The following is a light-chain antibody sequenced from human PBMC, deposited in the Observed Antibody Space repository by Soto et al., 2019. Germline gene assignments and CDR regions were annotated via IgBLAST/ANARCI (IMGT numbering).Light chain of an antibody. V-gene: IGKV3-11*01. J-gene: IGKJ1*01. CDR2: LAS. CDR1: QAVNTR. CDR3: HQRQSWPRT. Sequence: EIVLTHSPATLSSFPGDRVTLSCRASQAVNTRLAWYQHKPGRAPRLLIYLASNRAAGVPARFSGSGSGTDFTLTISDVEPEDFAVYYCHQRQSWPRTFGQGTKVDIK.